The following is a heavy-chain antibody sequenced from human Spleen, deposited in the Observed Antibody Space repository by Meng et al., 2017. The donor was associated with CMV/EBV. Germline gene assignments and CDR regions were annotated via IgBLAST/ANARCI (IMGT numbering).Heavy chain of an antibody. CDR2: IYTSGST. D-gene: IGHD6-6*01. CDR1: GGSISSYY. J-gene: IGHJ5*02. CDR3: ARARIAARTLWFDP. Sequence: QVQLQESGPGLVKPSETLSLTCTVSGGSISSYYWSWIRQPAGKGLEWIGRIYTSGSTNYNPSLKSRVTISVDTSKNQFSLKLSSVTAADTAVYYCARARIAARTLWFDPWGQGTLVTVSS. V-gene: IGHV4-4*07.